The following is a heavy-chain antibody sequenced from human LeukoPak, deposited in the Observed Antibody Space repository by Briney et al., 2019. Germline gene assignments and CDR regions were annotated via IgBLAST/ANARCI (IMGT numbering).Heavy chain of an antibody. D-gene: IGHD6-19*01. CDR2: IYYSGST. CDR3: AKQYNWFDP. V-gene: IGHV4-34*01. CDR1: GGSFSGYY. J-gene: IGHJ5*02. Sequence: PSETLSLTCAVYGGSFSGYYWSWIRQPPGKGLEWIGSIYYSGSTYYNPSLKSRVTISVDTSKNQFSLNLSSVTAADTAVYYCAKQYNWFDPWGQGTLVTVSS.